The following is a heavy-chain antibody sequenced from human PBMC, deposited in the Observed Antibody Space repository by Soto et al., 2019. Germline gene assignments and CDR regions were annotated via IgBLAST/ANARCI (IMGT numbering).Heavy chain of an antibody. Sequence: QVQLVESGGGVVQPGRSLRLSCAASGFTFSSYGMHWVRQAPGQGLEWVAVIWYDGSNKYYADSVKGRFTIYRDNSKTTLSLQMNRRRAEDTAVYYCARDGYCSGGSCYSVPVFDYWGQGTLVTVSS. CDR3: ARDGYCSGGSCYSVPVFDY. V-gene: IGHV3-33*01. D-gene: IGHD2-15*01. CDR1: GFTFSSYG. J-gene: IGHJ4*02. CDR2: IWYDGSNK.